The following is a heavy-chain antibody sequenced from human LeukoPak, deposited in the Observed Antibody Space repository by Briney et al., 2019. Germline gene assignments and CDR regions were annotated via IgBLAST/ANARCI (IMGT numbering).Heavy chain of an antibody. J-gene: IGHJ4*02. CDR3: ARTGYSTSWPTD. CDR1: GYSFTTSW. CDR2: IYPGDSDT. D-gene: IGHD6-13*01. Sequence: PGESLKISCKGSGYSFTTSWIGWVRQMPGKGLEWMGIIYPGDSDTRYSPSFEGQVIISVDKSISAAYLQWSSLKASDTAMYYCARTGYSTSWPTDWGQGTLVTVSS. V-gene: IGHV5-51*01.